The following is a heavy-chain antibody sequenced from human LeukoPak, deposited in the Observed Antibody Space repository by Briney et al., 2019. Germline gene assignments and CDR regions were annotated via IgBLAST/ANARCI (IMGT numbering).Heavy chain of an antibody. CDR2: INHRGST. CDR1: GVSFSGYY. D-gene: IGHD6-6*01. V-gene: IGHV4-34*01. J-gene: IGHJ2*01. CDR3: ANSIAARRKYFDL. Sequence: PSDTLSLTCAVYGVSFSGYYWSWIRQPPGKGLEWIGEINHRGSTNYNPSLKSRVTISVNTSKNQFSPKLSSVTAADTAVYYCANSIAARRKYFDLWGRGTLVTVSS.